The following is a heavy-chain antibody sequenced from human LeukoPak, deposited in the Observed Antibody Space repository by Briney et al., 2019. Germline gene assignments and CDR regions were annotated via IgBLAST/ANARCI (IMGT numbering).Heavy chain of an antibody. J-gene: IGHJ4*02. D-gene: IGHD6-25*01. CDR3: ARETSLRSGIDY. CDR1: GFTFSNYW. CDR2: IKQDGSEK. Sequence: PGGSLRLSCAASGFTFSNYWMHWVRQAPGKGLEWVANIKQDGSEKYYVDSVKGRFTISRDNAKNSLYLQMNSLRAEDTAVYYCARETSLRSGIDYWGQGTLVTVSS. V-gene: IGHV3-7*01.